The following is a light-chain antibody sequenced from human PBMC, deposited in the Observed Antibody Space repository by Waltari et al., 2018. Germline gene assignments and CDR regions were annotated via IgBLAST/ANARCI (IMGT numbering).Light chain of an antibody. Sequence: EILMTQSPATLSVSPGERATLSCRASQTISSNLAWYQQKPGQAPRFLISGASVRATGIPARFSGSWSGTEFTLTISSMQSEDFAVYYCQQYNNWPPYTFGQGTKLGIK. J-gene: IGKJ2*01. CDR2: GAS. CDR1: QTISSN. CDR3: QQYNNWPPYT. V-gene: IGKV3-15*01.